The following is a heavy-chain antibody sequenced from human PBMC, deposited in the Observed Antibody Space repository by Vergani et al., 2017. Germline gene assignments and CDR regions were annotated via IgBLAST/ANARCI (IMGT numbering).Heavy chain of an antibody. D-gene: IGHD3-9*01. CDR1: GFTFSSYA. J-gene: IGHJ4*02. CDR3: ARVNDLLTGSDY. CDR2: ISGSGGST. V-gene: IGHV3-23*01. Sequence: EVQLLESGGGLVQPGGSLRLSCAASGFTFSSYAMSWVRQAPGKGLEWVSAISGSGGSTYYADSVKGRFTISRDNSKNTLYLQMNSLRAEDTAVYYCARVNDLLTGSDYWGQGTLVTVSS.